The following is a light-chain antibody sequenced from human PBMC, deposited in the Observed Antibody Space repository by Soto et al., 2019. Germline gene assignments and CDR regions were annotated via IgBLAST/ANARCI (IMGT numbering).Light chain of an antibody. J-gene: IGKJ5*01. CDR2: GAS. CDR3: QQYGSSPPIT. V-gene: IGKV3-20*01. CDR1: QPVNNN. Sequence: DIVMTQSPDSLAVSPGERATLSCRASQPVNNNLAWYQQKPGQAPRLLIYGASSRATGIPDRFSGSGSGTDFTLTISRLEPEDFAVYYCQQYGSSPPITFGQGTRLEIK.